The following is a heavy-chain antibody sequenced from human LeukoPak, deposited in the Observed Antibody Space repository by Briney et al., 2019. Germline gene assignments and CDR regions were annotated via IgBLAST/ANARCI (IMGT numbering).Heavy chain of an antibody. J-gene: IGHJ3*02. V-gene: IGHV3-23*01. Sequence: GGSLRLSCAASRFTFSNYVMSWVRQAPGKGLEWVSAISGSGSLTFYADSVKGRFTISRDNSKNTVYLQMNSLRAEDTAVYYCARDILEWFYRGDAFDIRGQGTMVTVSS. D-gene: IGHD3-3*01. CDR3: ARDILEWFYRGDAFDI. CDR1: RFTFSNYV. CDR2: ISGSGSLT.